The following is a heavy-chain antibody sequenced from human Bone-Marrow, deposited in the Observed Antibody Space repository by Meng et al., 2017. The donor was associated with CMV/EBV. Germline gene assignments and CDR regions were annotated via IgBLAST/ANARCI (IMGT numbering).Heavy chain of an antibody. CDR1: GGSISSSSYY. CDR2: IYYSGST. Sequence: SETLSLTCTVSGGSISSSSYYWGWIRQPPGKGLEWIGSIYYSGSTYYNPSLKSRVTISVDTSKNQFSLKLSSVTAADTAVYYCAREVAYYDILTGYYTGYYYYGMDVWGQGTTVTVYS. CDR3: AREVAYYDILTGYYTGYYYYGMDV. V-gene: IGHV4-39*07. D-gene: IGHD3-9*01. J-gene: IGHJ6*02.